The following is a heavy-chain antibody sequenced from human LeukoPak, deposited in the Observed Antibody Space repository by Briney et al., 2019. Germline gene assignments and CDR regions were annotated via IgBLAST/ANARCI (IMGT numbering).Heavy chain of an antibody. CDR1: GLTFNNYA. J-gene: IGHJ4*02. V-gene: IGHV3-23*01. CDR3: AKGLLITILGSLDY. CDR2: ITGSGRTT. D-gene: IGHD3-3*01. Sequence: PGGSLRLSCAASGLTFNNYAMSWVRQAPGKGLEWVSGITGSGRTTYYADSVKGQFTISRDNSKNSLYLQINSLRAEDTAVYYCAKGLLITILGSLDYWGQGTLVTVSS.